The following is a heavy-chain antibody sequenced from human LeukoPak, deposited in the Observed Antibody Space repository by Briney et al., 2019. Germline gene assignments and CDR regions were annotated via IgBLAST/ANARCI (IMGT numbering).Heavy chain of an antibody. CDR1: GFTVSSNY. V-gene: IGHV3-53*01. J-gene: IGHJ4*02. Sequence: GGSLRLSCAASGFTVSSNYMSWVRQAPGRGLEWVSVIYSGGSTYYADSVKGRFTISRDNSKNTLYLQMNSLRAEDTAVYYCAKDLWWEPQGFDYWGQGTLVTVSS. D-gene: IGHD1-26*01. CDR3: AKDLWWEPQGFDY. CDR2: IYSGGST.